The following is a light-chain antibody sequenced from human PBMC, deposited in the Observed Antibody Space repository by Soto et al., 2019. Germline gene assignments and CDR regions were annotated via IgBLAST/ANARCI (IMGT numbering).Light chain of an antibody. Sequence: QAVVTQPPSASGTPGQRVTISCSGSSSNIGSNYVYWYQQLPGTAPKLLIYRNNQRPSGVPVRFSGSKSGTSASLAISGLRSEDEADYYCAAWDDSLSVVFGGGTKLTVL. V-gene: IGLV1-47*01. CDR2: RNN. CDR3: AAWDDSLSVV. CDR1: SSNIGSNY. J-gene: IGLJ2*01.